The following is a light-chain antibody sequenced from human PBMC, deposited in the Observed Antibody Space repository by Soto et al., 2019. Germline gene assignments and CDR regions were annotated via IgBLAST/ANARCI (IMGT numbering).Light chain of an antibody. CDR3: GTWDPRLSAGV. J-gene: IGLJ3*02. V-gene: IGLV1-40*01. Sequence: QSVLTQPPSVSGAPGQRITISCTGSSSNIGADYDVHWYQQFPGTAPKLLIDGNVDRPSGVPDRFSASKSGTSASLATTGLQAEDEADYYCGTWDPRLSAGVFGGGTKVTVL. CDR1: SSNIGADYD. CDR2: GNV.